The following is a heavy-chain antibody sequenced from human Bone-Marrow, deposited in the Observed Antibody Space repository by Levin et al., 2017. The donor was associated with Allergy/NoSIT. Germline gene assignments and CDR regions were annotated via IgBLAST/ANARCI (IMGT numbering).Heavy chain of an antibody. CDR3: AGDHNYEKAFDI. J-gene: IGHJ3*02. CDR1: GGSVSSGRYY. D-gene: IGHD4-11*01. Sequence: SETLSLTCTVSGGSVSSGRYYWTWIRQPPGKGLEWIGYIYYSGSTNYNPSLKSRVTISVDTSKNQFSLNLNSVTAADTAVYYCAGDHNYEKAFDIWGQGTMVSVSS. CDR2: IYYSGST. V-gene: IGHV4-61*01.